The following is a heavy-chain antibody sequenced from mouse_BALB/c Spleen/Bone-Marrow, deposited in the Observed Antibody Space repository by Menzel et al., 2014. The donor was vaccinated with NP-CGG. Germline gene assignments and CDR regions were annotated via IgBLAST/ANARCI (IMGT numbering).Heavy chain of an antibody. J-gene: IGHJ2*01. CDR2: IRNKANGYTT. D-gene: IGHD2-2*01. CDR1: GFTFTDYY. CDR3: ARDGYDDY. V-gene: IGHV7-3*02. Sequence: EVQLVESGGGLVQPGGSLRLSCATSGFTFTDYYMSWVRQPPGKALEWLGFIRNKANGYTTEYSASVKGRFTISRDNSRSILYLQMNTLRAEDSATYYCARDGYDDYWGQGATLTVSS.